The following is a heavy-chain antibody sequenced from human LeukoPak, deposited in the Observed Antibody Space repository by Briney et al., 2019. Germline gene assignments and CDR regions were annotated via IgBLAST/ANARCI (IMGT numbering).Heavy chain of an antibody. J-gene: IGHJ4*02. CDR3: AKDWIQFNRVFDCFDS. CDR2: IGNTET. CDR1: GFPFETND. Sequence: PSGGSLRLSCATSGFPFETNDMSWVRQAPGKGLEWVATIGNTETFYADSVTGRFTISRDNSKNTVNLQMNRLRVEDTAIYYCAKDWIQFNRVFDCFDSWGQGTLVTVSS. D-gene: IGHD5-18*01. V-gene: IGHV3-23*01.